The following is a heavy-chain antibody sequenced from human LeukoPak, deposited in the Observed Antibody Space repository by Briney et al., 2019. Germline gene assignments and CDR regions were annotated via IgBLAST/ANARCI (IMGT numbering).Heavy chain of an antibody. CDR1: GYNFTTYW. J-gene: IGHJ3*02. V-gene: IGHV5-51*01. CDR2: IFPGDSDT. CDR3: ARRDYGGTSAAFDI. Sequence: GESLKISCKGSGYNFTTYWVAWVRHMPGKGLEWMGIIFPGDSDTRYRPSFQGQVTISADKSISTAYLQWSSRKASDTAMYYCARRDYGGTSAAFDIWGQGTMVTVSS. D-gene: IGHD4-23*01.